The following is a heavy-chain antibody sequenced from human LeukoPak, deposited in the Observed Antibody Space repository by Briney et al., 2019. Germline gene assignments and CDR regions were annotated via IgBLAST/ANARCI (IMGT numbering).Heavy chain of an antibody. CDR1: GGSISSYY. J-gene: IGHJ4*02. CDR3: ARTITIFGVDQFDY. V-gene: IGHV4-59*08. D-gene: IGHD3-3*01. Sequence: SETLSLTCTVSGGSISSYYWSWIRQPPGKGLEWIGYIYYSGSTNYNPSLKSRVTISVDTSKNQFSLKLSSVTAADTAVYYCARTITIFGVDQFDYWGQGTLVTVSS. CDR2: IYYSGST.